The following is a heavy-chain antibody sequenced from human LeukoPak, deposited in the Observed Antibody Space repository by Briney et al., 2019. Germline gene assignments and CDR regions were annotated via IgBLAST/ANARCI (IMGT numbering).Heavy chain of an antibody. V-gene: IGHV3-23*01. CDR3: AKDASIAPRLIDY. CDR1: GFIFSNYA. CDR2: ISGSGGNT. J-gene: IGHJ4*02. D-gene: IGHD6-6*01. Sequence: GGSLRLSCVASGFIFSNYAMSWVRQAPGKGLEWVSAISGSGGNTYYADSVKGRFTISRDNFKNTLSLQMNSLRAEDTAVYYCAKDASIAPRLIDYWGQGTLVTVSS.